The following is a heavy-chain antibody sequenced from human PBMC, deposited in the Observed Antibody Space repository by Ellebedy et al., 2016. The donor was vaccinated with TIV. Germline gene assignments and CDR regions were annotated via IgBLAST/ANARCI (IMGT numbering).Heavy chain of an antibody. J-gene: IGHJ4*02. CDR2: LSPYNGNT. D-gene: IGHD2-2*01. Sequence: AASVKVSCNASGYPFPNYGVSWVRQAPGHWLEWVGWLSPYNGNTKYGQKFQGRISLTTDTSMGTAYMELRSLRSDDTGVYFCARDVPADAAALLDYWGQGTRVTVSS. CDR1: GYPFPNYG. CDR3: ARDVPADAAALLDY. V-gene: IGHV1-18*04.